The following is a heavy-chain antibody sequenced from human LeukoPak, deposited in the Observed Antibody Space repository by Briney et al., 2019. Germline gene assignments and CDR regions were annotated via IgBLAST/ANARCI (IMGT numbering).Heavy chain of an antibody. V-gene: IGHV1-2*02. CDR3: ARTALYYYDSSPPFGY. J-gene: IGHJ4*02. CDR1: GYTFTGYY. CDR2: INPNSGGT. D-gene: IGHD3-22*01. Sequence: ASVKVSCKASGYTFTGYYMHWVRQAPGQGLEWMGWINPNSGGTNYSQKFQGRVTMTRDTSISTAYMELSRLRSDDTAVYYCARTALYYYDSSPPFGYWGQGTLVTVSS.